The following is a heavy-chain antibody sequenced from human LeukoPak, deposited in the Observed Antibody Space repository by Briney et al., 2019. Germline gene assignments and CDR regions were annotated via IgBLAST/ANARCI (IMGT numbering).Heavy chain of an antibody. J-gene: IGHJ4*02. Sequence: SETLSLTCTVSGGSISSSSYYWGWIRQPPGKGLEWIGEINHSGSTNYNPSLKSRVTISVDTSKNQFSLKLSSVTAADTAVYYCARVAPGIAAENYYFDYWGQGTLVTVSS. CDR2: INHSGST. CDR1: GGSISSSSYY. V-gene: IGHV4-39*07. D-gene: IGHD6-25*01. CDR3: ARVAPGIAAENYYFDY.